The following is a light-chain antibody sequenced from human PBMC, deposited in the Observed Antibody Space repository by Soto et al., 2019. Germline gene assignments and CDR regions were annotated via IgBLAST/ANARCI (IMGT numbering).Light chain of an antibody. J-gene: IGLJ1*01. CDR1: SSDVGSYNL. V-gene: IGLV2-23*01. CDR3: CSYAGSSTYV. CDR2: EGS. Sequence: QSALTQPASVSGSPGQSITISCTGTSSDVGSYNLVSWYQQHPGKAPKLMIYEGSKRPSGVSNRFSGSKYGNTAPLTISGLQAEDEADYYCCSYAGSSTYVFGTGTK.